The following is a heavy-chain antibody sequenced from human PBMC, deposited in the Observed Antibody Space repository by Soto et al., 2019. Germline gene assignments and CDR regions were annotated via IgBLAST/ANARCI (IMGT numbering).Heavy chain of an antibody. J-gene: IGHJ4*02. CDR2: IYYSGST. CDR1: GGSISSGDYY. V-gene: IGHV4-30-4*01. D-gene: IGHD5-18*01. CDR3: ASNSYGYTFYDF. Sequence: PSETLSLTCTVSGGSISSGDYYWSWIRQPPGKGLEWIGYIYYSGSTYYNPSLKSRVTISVDTSKNQFSLKLGSVTAADTAVYYCASNSYGYTFYDFCGQGTLVTVSS.